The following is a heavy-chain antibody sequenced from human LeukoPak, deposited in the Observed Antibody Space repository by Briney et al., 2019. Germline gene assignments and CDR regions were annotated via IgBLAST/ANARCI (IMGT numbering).Heavy chain of an antibody. D-gene: IGHD2-2*02. CDR3: ARERLLYGVYYYYYMDV. CDR2: ISYDGSNK. V-gene: IGHV3-30-3*01. J-gene: IGHJ6*03. Sequence: GGSLRLSCAASGFTFSSYAMHWVRQAPGKGLEWVAVISYDGSNKYYADSVKGRFTISRDNSKNTLYLQMNSLRAEDTAVYYCARERLLYGVYYYYYMDVWGKGTTVTVSS. CDR1: GFTFSSYA.